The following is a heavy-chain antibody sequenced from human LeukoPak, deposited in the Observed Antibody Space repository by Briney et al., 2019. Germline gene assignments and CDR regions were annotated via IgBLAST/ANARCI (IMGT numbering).Heavy chain of an antibody. CDR1: GFTFSSYG. CDR2: IRYDGSNK. J-gene: IGHJ4*02. Sequence: GGSLRLSCAASGFTFSSYGMHWVRQAPGKGLEWVAFIRYDGSNKYYADSVKGRFTISRDNSKNTLYLQMNSLRAEVTAVYYCARGSAVAGTGDYWGQGTLVTVSS. D-gene: IGHD6-19*01. V-gene: IGHV3-30*02. CDR3: ARGSAVAGTGDY.